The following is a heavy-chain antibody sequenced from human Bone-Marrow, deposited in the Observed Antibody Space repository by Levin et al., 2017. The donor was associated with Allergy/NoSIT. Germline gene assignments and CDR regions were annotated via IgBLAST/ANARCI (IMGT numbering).Heavy chain of an antibody. J-gene: IGHJ5*02. CDR3: ADSILP. CDR2: LYPDGHTA. CDR1: GFTLSKYY. D-gene: IGHD5-24*01. V-gene: IGHV3-23*03. Sequence: GGSLRLSCEASGFTLSKYYVSWVRQAPGKGLEWLSVLYPDGHTARYADSVKGRSTISRDNSKNTRYLQMEGLRAEDTAVYYCADSILPWGQGTLLAVSS.